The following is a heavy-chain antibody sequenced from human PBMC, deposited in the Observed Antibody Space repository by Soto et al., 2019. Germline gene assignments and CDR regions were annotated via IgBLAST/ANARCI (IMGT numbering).Heavy chain of an antibody. V-gene: IGHV4-39*01. Sequence: SETLSLTCTVSGGAIYSPSYYWAWIRQTPGKGLEYIGSIYYSGSTFNNPSLGRRVVISLDASKKQVSLNLSSATAADTAIYYCARLSGRRYFEYWGRGALVTVLL. CDR2: IYYSGST. CDR1: GGAIYSPSYY. D-gene: IGHD6-6*01. J-gene: IGHJ4*02. CDR3: ARLSGRRYFEY.